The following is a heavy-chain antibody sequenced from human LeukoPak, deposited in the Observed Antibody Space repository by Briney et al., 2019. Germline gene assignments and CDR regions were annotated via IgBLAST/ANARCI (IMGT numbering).Heavy chain of an antibody. V-gene: IGHV4-59*01. D-gene: IGHD3-22*01. J-gene: IGHJ4*02. CDR1: GGSISSYY. Sequence: SETLSLTCTVSGGSISSYYWRWIRQPPGGGLEWIGYIYYSGSTNYNPSLKSRVTISVDTSKNQFSLKLSSVTAADTAVYYCARVFYDSSGYLYDSWGQGTLVTVSS. CDR2: IYYSGST. CDR3: ARVFYDSSGYLYDS.